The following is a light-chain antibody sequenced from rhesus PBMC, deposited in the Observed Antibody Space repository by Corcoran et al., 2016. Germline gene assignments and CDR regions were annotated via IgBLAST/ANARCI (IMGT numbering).Light chain of an antibody. CDR2: GSS. V-gene: IGKV3-40*03. CDR3: QQYNDLLPT. Sequence: EIVMTQSPATLSLSPGERATLSCRASQIFSNNLAWYQQRPGQAPRLPIYGSSFRATGIPARFSGSGSRTECTLTISSLEHEDVGVYHCQQYNDLLPTFGQGTKVEIK. J-gene: IGKJ1*01. CDR1: QIFSNN.